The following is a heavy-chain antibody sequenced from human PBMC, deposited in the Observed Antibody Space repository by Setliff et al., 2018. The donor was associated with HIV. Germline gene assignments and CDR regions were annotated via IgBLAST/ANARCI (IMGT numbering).Heavy chain of an antibody. J-gene: IGHJ4*02. CDR3: ARDPTTGVDY. CDR1: GGSISSDAYY. V-gene: IGHV4-31*11. D-gene: IGHD4-4*01. Sequence: SETLSLTCAVSGGSISSDAYYWSWIRQCPGKGLEWIGYIYYSGSTYYNPSLKSRITISVDSSKNQLSLKLNSVTAADTAMYYCARDPTTGVDYWGQGTLVTVSS. CDR2: IYYSGST.